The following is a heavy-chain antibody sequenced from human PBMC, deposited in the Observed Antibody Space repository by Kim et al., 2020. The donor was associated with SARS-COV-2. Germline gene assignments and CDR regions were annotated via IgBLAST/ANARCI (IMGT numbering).Heavy chain of an antibody. CDR3: ARADKYGYFSWFDP. CDR1: GDSISDNVYY. V-gene: IGHV4-39*02. J-gene: IGHJ5*02. Sequence: SETLSLTCTISGDSISDNVYYWAWIRQPPGKGLEWIGSIYYTGTTYYNPSLTSRVTMSVDTSKNHFSLRVTSATATDTATYYCARADKYGYFSWFDPWGQGTPVTVSS. D-gene: IGHD5-18*01. CDR2: IYYTGTT.